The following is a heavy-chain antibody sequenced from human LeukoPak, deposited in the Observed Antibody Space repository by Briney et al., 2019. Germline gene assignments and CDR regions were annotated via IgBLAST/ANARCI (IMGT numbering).Heavy chain of an antibody. Sequence: GASVKVSCKASGYTFTNYDINWVRQATGQGLEWMGWINSNRGNTGYAQKFQGRVSMTRNTSISTAYMELSSLRSEDTAVYYCARGYIGVAGPPNWFDPWGQGILVTVSS. D-gene: IGHD6-19*01. V-gene: IGHV1-8*01. J-gene: IGHJ5*02. CDR2: INSNRGNT. CDR3: ARGYIGVAGPPNWFDP. CDR1: GYTFTNYD.